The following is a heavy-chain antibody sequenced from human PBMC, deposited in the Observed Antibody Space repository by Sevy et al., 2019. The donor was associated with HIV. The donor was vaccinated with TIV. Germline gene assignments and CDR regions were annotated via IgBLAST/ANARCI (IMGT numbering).Heavy chain of an antibody. CDR2: IIAVFGTT. CDR3: ARDKNYYVSGSFDY. D-gene: IGHD3-10*01. V-gene: IGHV1-69*13. J-gene: IGHJ4*01. CDR1: GGIFRSSA. Sequence: ASVKVSCKASGGIFRSSAISWVRQAPGQGLEWMGGIIAVFGTTHYAQKFQGRVTITADESRSTAYMELSSLKSEDTAVYYCARDKNYYVSGSFDYWGQGSQVTVSS.